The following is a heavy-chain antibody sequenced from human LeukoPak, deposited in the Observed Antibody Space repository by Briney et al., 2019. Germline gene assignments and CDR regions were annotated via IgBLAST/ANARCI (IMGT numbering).Heavy chain of an antibody. CDR1: GFTFSSSA. D-gene: IGHD3-22*01. Sequence: GGSLRLSCAASGFTFSSSAMNWVRQAPGKGLEWVAALSHDGNNEFYADSVKGRFTISRDNSKSTLYLQMNSLRAGDTATFYCAKDNYYGSSAVIDYWGQGALVTVSS. J-gene: IGHJ4*02. CDR2: LSHDGNNE. CDR3: AKDNYYGSSAVIDY. V-gene: IGHV3-30*04.